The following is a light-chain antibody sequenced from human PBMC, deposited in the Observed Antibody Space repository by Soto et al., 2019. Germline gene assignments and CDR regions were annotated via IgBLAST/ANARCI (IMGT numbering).Light chain of an antibody. CDR3: QQRDSWPIT. J-gene: IGKJ5*01. Sequence: EIVLTHSPASLSLSPWERATLSCRASQSVDSYLVWYQQKPGPAPRLLIFGASNRATGIPARFSGSGSGTDFTLTINSLEPDDFAVYYCQQRDSWPITFGHGTRLEIK. V-gene: IGKV3-11*01. CDR1: QSVDSY. CDR2: GAS.